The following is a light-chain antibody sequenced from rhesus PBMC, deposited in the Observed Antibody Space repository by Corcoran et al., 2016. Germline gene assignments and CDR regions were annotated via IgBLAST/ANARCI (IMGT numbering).Light chain of an antibody. CDR1: QDSSIW. CDR3: QQHHTTPRT. CDR2: TAS. J-gene: IGKJ1*01. Sequence: DIQMTQSPSSLSASVGDRVTITCRASQDSSIWLAWYQQKPRKAPNLRIYTASTLQSGVPSRFSGSGSGTELTLTISSLQPEDFATYYCQQHHTTPRTFGQGTKVEIK. V-gene: IGKV1-21*01.